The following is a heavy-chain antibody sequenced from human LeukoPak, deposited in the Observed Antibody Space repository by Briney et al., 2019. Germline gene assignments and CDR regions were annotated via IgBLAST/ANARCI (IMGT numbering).Heavy chain of an antibody. V-gene: IGHV3-30*04. CDR3: ARDQLAYSGYDTLFDY. Sequence: PGGSLGLSCAASGFTFNSYAIHWVRQAPGKGLEWVAVISYDGSNKYYADSVKGRFTISRDNSKNTLYLQLNSLRPEDTAVYYCARDQLAYSGYDTLFDYWGQGTLVTVSS. CDR1: GFTFNSYA. CDR2: ISYDGSNK. J-gene: IGHJ4*02. D-gene: IGHD5-12*01.